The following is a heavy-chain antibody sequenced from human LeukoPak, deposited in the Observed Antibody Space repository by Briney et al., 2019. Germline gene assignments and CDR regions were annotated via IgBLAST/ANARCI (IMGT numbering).Heavy chain of an antibody. CDR2: FDPEDGET. Sequence: AASVKVSCNVSGYTLTELSMHWVRQAPGKGLEWMGGFDPEDGETIYAQKFQGRVTMTEDTSTDTAYMELSSLRSEDTAVYYCAMRPLNYDFWSGYQPDYWGQGTLVTVSS. D-gene: IGHD3-3*01. V-gene: IGHV1-24*01. CDR3: AMRPLNYDFWSGYQPDY. J-gene: IGHJ4*02. CDR1: GYTLTELS.